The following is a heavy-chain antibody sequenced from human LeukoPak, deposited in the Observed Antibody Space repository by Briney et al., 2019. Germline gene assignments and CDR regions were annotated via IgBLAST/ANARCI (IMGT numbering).Heavy chain of an antibody. CDR3: ARGLLTRAERPRYYYYMDV. Sequence: ASVKVSCKASGGTFSSYAISWVRQAPGQGLEWMGGIIPIFGTANYAQKFQGRVTTTADESTSTAYMELSSLRSEDTAVYYCARGLLTRAERPRYYYYMDVWGKGTTVTVSS. V-gene: IGHV1-69*01. D-gene: IGHD7-27*01. CDR1: GGTFSSYA. J-gene: IGHJ6*03. CDR2: IIPIFGTA.